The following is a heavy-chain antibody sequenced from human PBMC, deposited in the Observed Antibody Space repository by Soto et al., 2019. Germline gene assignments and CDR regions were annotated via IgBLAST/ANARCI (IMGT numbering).Heavy chain of an antibody. J-gene: IGHJ6*02. CDR3: VSEVRGYSFGMDV. CDR2: IYYSGST. Sequence: QVQLQESGPGLVKPSETLSLTCTVSGGSISSYYWSWIRQPPGKGLEWIGYIYYSGSTNYNPSLKSRVTISVDTSKNQFSLKLSSVTAADTAVYYCVSEVRGYSFGMDVWGQGTTVTVSS. CDR1: GGSISSYY. V-gene: IGHV4-59*01. D-gene: IGHD3-22*01.